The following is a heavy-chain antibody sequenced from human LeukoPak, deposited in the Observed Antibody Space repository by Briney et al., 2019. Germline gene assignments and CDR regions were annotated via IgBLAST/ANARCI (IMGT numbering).Heavy chain of an antibody. D-gene: IGHD2-8*01. CDR3: ATSRTFDY. Sequence: GGSLRFSCAASCFFFSCFLLHGVREAPGKGLVWVSRINSDGSSTSYADSVKGRFTISRDNAKNTMSQHMDSQKGADTGVYCCATSRTFDYWGQGTLVTVSS. V-gene: IGHV3-74*01. J-gene: IGHJ4*02. CDR1: CFFFSCFL. CDR2: INSDGSST.